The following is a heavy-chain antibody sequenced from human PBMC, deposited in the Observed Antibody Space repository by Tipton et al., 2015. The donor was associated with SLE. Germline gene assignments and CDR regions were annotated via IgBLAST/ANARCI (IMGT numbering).Heavy chain of an antibody. CDR2: IVPIFRIP. CDR1: GGTFTNFA. CDR3: ARDQSLNYLYYFDY. Sequence: QSGPEVKKPGSSVKVPCKASGGTFTNFAVTWVRRAPGQGLEWVGGIVPIFRIPRYAEKFQGRVTITTDESTSTAYMELSSLRSEDTAVYYCARDQSLNYLYYFDYWGQGTLFTVSS. V-gene: IGHV1-69*05. J-gene: IGHJ4*02. D-gene: IGHD1-7*01.